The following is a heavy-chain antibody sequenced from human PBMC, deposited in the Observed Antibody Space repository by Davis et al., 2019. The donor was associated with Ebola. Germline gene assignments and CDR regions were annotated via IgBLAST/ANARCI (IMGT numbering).Heavy chain of an antibody. V-gene: IGHV4-59*08. D-gene: IGHD4-17*01. CDR2: IYYSGST. J-gene: IGHJ4*02. CDR3: ATRVTTEYYFDY. CDR1: GGSISSYY. Sequence: SETLSLTCTVSGGSISSYYWSWIRQPPGKGLEWIGYIYYSGSTYYNPSLKSRVTISVDTSKNLFSLKLSSVTAADTAVYYCATRVTTEYYFDYWGQGTLVTVSS.